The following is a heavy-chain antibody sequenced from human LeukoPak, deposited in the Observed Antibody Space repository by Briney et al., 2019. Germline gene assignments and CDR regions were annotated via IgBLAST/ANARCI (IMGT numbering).Heavy chain of an antibody. CDR3: ARGPIAAGTSDY. J-gene: IGHJ4*02. CDR1: GFTVSSNY. V-gene: IGHV3-66*02. Sequence: PGGSLRLSCAASGFTVSSNYMSWVRQAPGKGLEWVSVIYSGGSTYYSDSVKGRFTISKDNSKNTLYLQMNSLRAEDTAVYYCARGPIAAGTSDYWGQGTLVTVSS. D-gene: IGHD6-13*01. CDR2: IYSGGST.